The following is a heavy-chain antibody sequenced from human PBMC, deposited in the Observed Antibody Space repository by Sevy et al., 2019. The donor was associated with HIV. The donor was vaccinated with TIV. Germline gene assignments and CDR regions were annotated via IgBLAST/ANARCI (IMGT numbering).Heavy chain of an antibody. CDR2: PKQDGSMK. J-gene: IGHJ4*02. CDR1: GFTFSSYW. Sequence: GVSLRLSCAGSGFTFSSYWMTWVRRAPGTGLEWVANPKQDGSMKDYVNSVKGRFTISRDNAKNSVYLQMNSLRAEDTAIYYCARSIAAIGPDYWGQGTLVTVSS. CDR3: ARSIAAIGPDY. D-gene: IGHD6-13*01. V-gene: IGHV3-7*01.